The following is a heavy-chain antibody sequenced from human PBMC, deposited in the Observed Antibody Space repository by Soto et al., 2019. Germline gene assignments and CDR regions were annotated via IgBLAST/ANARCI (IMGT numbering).Heavy chain of an antibody. J-gene: IGHJ4*02. CDR2: IFPRLGTT. CDR1: GGAFNNYP. D-gene: IGHD2-21*02. Sequence: SVKVSCKASGGAFNNYPISGVLQSPLRGLEWMGGIFPRLGTTTYAQKEQGRVSMTADESTSTVYMELSGLRSEDTAIYYCAIDACCCGGDCYSLVYWGQGTLVTVSS. CDR3: AIDACCCGGDCYSLVY. V-gene: IGHV1-69*13.